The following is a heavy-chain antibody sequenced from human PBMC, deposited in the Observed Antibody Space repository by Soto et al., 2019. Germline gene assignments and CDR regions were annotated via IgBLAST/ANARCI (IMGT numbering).Heavy chain of an antibody. CDR1: GGTFSSYT. J-gene: IGHJ4*02. CDR3: ARGEGGQWLVDY. D-gene: IGHD6-19*01. V-gene: IGHV1-69*02. CDR2: IIPILGIA. Sequence: QVQLVQSGAEVKKPGSSVKVSCKASGGTFSSYTISWVRQAPGQGLEWMGRIIPILGIANYAQKFQGRVTITADKSTSTAYMELSSLRSEDTAAYYCARGEGGQWLVDYWGQGTLVTVSS.